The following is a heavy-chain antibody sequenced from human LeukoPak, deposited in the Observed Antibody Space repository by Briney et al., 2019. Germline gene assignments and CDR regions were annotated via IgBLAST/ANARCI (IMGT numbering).Heavy chain of an antibody. V-gene: IGHV1-46*01. CDR3: ARDLRIAAVAY. D-gene: IGHD6-13*01. J-gene: IGHJ4*02. CDR1: GYTFTSYD. Sequence: ASVKVSCKASGYTFTSYDINWVRQAPGQGLEWMGISNPSGGSTTYAQKFQGRVTITRDMSTSTVYMELSSLRSEDTAVYYCARDLRIAAVAYWGQGTLVTVSS. CDR2: SNPSGGST.